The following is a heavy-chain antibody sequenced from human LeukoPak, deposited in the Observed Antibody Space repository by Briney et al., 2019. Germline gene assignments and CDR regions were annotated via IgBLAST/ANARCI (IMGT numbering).Heavy chain of an antibody. J-gene: IGHJ3*02. CDR3: ARPYYDSSGYYWEAFDI. D-gene: IGHD3-22*01. CDR2: ISYDGSNK. CDR1: GFTFSSYG. V-gene: IGHV3-30*19. Sequence: PGGSLRLSCAASGFTFSSYGMHWVRQAPGKGLEWVAVISYDGSNKYYADSVKGRFTISRDNSKNTLYLQMNSLRAEDTAVYYCARPYYDSSGYYWEAFDIWGQGTMVTVSS.